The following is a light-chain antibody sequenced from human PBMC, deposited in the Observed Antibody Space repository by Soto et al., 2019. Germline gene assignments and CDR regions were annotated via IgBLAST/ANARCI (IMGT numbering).Light chain of an antibody. V-gene: IGLV2-14*01. J-gene: IGLJ1*01. Sequence: QTVPTHPASLSGSPGPSITISLLGTSGEIGYYNYSSLYQQHPGKVPKVMIYDVSNWPSWVSFRFSGSQSSHTASLTVSGFQAEDEADYYCCSYTRSGTHTFGTGTKVTVL. CDR2: DVS. CDR1: SGEIGYYNY. CDR3: CSYTRSGTHT.